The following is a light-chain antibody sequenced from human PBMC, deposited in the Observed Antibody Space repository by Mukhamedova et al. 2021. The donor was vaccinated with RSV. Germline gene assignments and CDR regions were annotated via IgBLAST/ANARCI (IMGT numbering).Light chain of an antibody. J-gene: IGKJ4*01. CDR1: QNVGTDY. CDR3: QQLAISPLT. CDR2: GTS. Sequence: ASQNVGTDYFAWYQHKAGHPPRLLIYGTSNRAAGTPDRFIGSGSGTVLTLTISRLEPEDVAVYYCQQLAISPLTFGGGTKVEIK. V-gene: IGKV3-20*01.